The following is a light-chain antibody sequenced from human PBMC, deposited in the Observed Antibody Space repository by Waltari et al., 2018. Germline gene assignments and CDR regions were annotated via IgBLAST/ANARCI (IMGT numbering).Light chain of an antibody. CDR1: PSISSY. CDR2: AAS. Sequence: DIQTTQSPSPLSASVRDRVTITCRASPSISSYLNWYQQKPGKAPKLLLYAASSLQSGVPSRFSGSGSGTDCTLTISSLQPEDFATYYCQQSYSTPRTFGQGTKVEIK. CDR3: QQSYSTPRT. V-gene: IGKV1-39*01. J-gene: IGKJ1*01.